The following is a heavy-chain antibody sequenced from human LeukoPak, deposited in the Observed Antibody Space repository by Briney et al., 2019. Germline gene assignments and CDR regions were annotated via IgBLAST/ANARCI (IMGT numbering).Heavy chain of an antibody. J-gene: IGHJ4*02. V-gene: IGHV3-30*02. Sequence: GGSLRLSCAASGFTFSSYGMHWVRQAPGKGLEWVAFIRYDGSNKYYADSVKGRFTISRDNSKNTLYLQMNSLRAEDTAVYYCAKDNDYFDYWGRGTLVTVSS. CDR2: IRYDGSNK. D-gene: IGHD2-8*01. CDR1: GFTFSSYG. CDR3: AKDNDYFDY.